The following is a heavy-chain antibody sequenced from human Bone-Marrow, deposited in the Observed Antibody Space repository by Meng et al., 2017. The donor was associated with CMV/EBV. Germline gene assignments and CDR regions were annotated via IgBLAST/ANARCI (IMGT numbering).Heavy chain of an antibody. CDR3: TRVWDGYKLIEYYFDY. CDR1: GFIFGDYA. J-gene: IGHJ4*02. Sequence: LKICCTSSGFIFGDYAMSWVRQAPGKGLEWVGFIRSKAYGGTTEYAASVKGRFTISRDDSKSIAYLQMNSLKTEDTAVYYCTRVWDGYKLIEYYFDYWGQGTLVTVSS. D-gene: IGHD5-24*01. CDR2: IRSKAYGGTT. V-gene: IGHV3-49*04.